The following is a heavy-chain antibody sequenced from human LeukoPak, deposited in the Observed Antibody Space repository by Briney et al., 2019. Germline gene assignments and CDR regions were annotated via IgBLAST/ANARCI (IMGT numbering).Heavy chain of an antibody. J-gene: IGHJ5*02. D-gene: IGHD6-6*01. CDR1: GGSISSSSYY. CDR2: INHSGST. V-gene: IGHV4-39*07. CDR3: ARERRAARGWFDP. Sequence: PSETLSLTCTVSGGSISSSSYYWGWIRQPPGKGLEWIGEINHSGSTNYNPSLKSRVTISVDTSKNQFSLKLSSVTAADTAVYYCARERRAARGWFDPWGQGTLVTVSS.